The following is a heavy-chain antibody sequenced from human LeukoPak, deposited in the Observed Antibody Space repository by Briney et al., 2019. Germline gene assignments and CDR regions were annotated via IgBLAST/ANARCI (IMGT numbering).Heavy chain of an antibody. CDR2: IFYSGST. Sequence: SETLSLTCTVSGGSISTSNYYWGWIRQPPGKGLEWIGNIFYSGSTYYSPSLKSRVTISVDTSKNQFSLKLSSVTAADTAVYYCASRRPISRRGVINRGFDPWGQGTLVTVSS. CDR1: GGSISTSNYY. V-gene: IGHV4-39*07. D-gene: IGHD3-10*01. CDR3: ASRRPISRRGVINRGFDP. J-gene: IGHJ5*02.